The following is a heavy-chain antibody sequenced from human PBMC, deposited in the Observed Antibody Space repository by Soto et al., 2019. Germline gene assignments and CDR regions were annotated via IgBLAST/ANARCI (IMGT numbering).Heavy chain of an antibody. CDR3: ARDAPYGSSAYISGYFDY. J-gene: IGHJ4*02. V-gene: IGHV3-30-3*01. CDR2: TSYDGTSK. Sequence: QVQLVESGGGVVQPGRSLRLSCAASGFTFSTSPMHWVRQAPGKGLEWVAVTSYDGTSKYYADSVKGRLTISRDNSKNTLYLQMNSLRPEDTAVYYCARDAPYGSSAYISGYFDYWGQGTLVTVSS. D-gene: IGHD3-22*01. CDR1: GFTFSTSP.